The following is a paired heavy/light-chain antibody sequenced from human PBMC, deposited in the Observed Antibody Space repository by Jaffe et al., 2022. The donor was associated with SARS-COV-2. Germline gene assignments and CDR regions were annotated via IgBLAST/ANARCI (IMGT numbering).Light chain of an antibody. V-gene: IGKV4-1*01. CDR1: RSVLYSSNNKNY. Sequence: DIVMTQSPDSLAVSLGERATINCKSSRSVLYSSNNKNYLAWYQHKPGQPPKLLIYWASTRESGVPDRFSGSGSGTDFTLTISSLQAEDVAVYYCQQYYNTPQTFGQGTKVEI. J-gene: IGKJ1*01. CDR3: QQYYNTPQT. CDR2: WAS.
Heavy chain of an antibody. CDR1: GFTFSTYA. V-gene: IGHV3-23*01. Sequence: EVQLLESGGGLVQPGESLRLSCAASGFTFSTYAMSWVRQAPGKGLEWVSSISGSGGRTYYADSVKGRFTISRDSSKNTLYLQMNSLRAEDTAVYYCAKDQTWEVPHYYDYWGQGTLVTVSS. CDR3: AKDQTWEVPHYYDY. D-gene: IGHD2-2*01. J-gene: IGHJ4*02. CDR2: ISGSGGRT.